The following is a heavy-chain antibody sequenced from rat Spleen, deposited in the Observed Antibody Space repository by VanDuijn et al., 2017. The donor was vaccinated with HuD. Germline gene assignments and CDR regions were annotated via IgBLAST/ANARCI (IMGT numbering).Heavy chain of an antibody. V-gene: IGHV2-15*01. D-gene: IGHD1-10*01. Sequence: QVQLKESGPGLVQPSQTLSLTCTVSGFSLTSNGVTWVRQPPGKGLEWIGAIWSGGSTDYSSALKSQLSISRDTSKSQVLLKMNSRQTEDTATYYCARDRSNNLDYLGQGVMFTVSS. CDR1: GFSLTSNG. CDR3: ARDRSNNLDY. J-gene: IGHJ2*01. CDR2: IWSGGST.